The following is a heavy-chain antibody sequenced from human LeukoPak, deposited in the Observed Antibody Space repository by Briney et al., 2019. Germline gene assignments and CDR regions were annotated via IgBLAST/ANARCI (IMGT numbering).Heavy chain of an antibody. J-gene: IGHJ4*02. CDR3: ARVRGTAMVTDY. CDR1: GYTFTSYG. V-gene: IGHV1-69*04. Sequence: SVKVSCKASGYTFTSYGISWVRQAPGQGLEWMGRIIPILGIANYAQKFQGRVTITADKSTSTVYMELSSLRSEDTAVYYCARVRGTAMVTDYWGQGTLVTVSS. CDR2: IIPILGIA. D-gene: IGHD5-18*01.